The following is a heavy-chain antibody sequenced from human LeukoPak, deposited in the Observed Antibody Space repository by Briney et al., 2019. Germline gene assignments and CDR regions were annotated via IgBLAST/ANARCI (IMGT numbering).Heavy chain of an antibody. J-gene: IGHJ4*02. CDR3: ARGPSSTSCFYNY. Sequence: ASVKVSCKASGYTFTSYGISWVRQAPGQGLEWMGWINPNSGGTNYAQKFQGRVTMTRDTSISTAYMELSRLRSDDTAVYYCARGPSSTSCFYNYWGQGTLVTVSS. V-gene: IGHV1-2*02. CDR2: INPNSGGT. D-gene: IGHD2-2*01. CDR1: GYTFTSYG.